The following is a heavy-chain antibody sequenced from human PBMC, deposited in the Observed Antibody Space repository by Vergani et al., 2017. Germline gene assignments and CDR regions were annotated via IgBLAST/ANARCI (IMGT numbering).Heavy chain of an antibody. CDR3: TTERLHRIVGAKTFDY. CDR1: GFTFSSYS. J-gene: IGHJ4*02. D-gene: IGHD1-26*01. CDR2: IKSKTDGGTT. Sequence: EVQLVESGGGLVKPGGSLRLSCAASGFTFSSYSMNWVRQAPGKGLEWVGRIKSKTDGGTTDYAAPVKGRFTISRDDSKNTLYLQMNSLKTEDTAVYYCTTERLHRIVGAKTFDYWGQGTLVTVSS. V-gene: IGHV3-15*01.